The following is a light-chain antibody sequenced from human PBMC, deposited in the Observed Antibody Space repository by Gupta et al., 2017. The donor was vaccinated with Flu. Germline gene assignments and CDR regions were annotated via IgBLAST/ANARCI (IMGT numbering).Light chain of an antibody. J-gene: IGKJ4*01. CDR1: QSVSSSY. CDR2: GAS. V-gene: IGKV3-20*01. Sequence: TLSLSPGERATLSCRASQSVSSSYLAWYQQKPGQAPRLLIYGASSRATGIPDRFSGSGSGTDFTLTISRLEPEDFAVYYCQQYGSSRKLTFGGGTKVEIK. CDR3: QQYGSSRKLT.